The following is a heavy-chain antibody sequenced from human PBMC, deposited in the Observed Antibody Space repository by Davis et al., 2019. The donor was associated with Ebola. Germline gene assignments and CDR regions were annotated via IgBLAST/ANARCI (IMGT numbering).Heavy chain of an antibody. CDR1: GYTFTSYY. CDR2: IIPIFGTA. CDR3: AQAGQSGSYSYGDY. D-gene: IGHD1-26*01. Sequence: SVTVSCKASGYTFTSYYMHWVRQAPGQGLEWMGGIIPIFGTANYAQKFQGRVTITADESKSTAYMELSSLRSEDTAVYYCAQAGQSGSYSYGDYWGQGTLVTVSS. J-gene: IGHJ4*02. V-gene: IGHV1-69*13.